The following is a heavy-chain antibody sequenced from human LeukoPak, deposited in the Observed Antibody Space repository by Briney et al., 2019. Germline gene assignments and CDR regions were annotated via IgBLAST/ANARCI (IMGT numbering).Heavy chain of an antibody. D-gene: IGHD3-3*01. Sequence: YPSETLSLTCTVSGGSVSSGSSYWSWIRQPPGKGLEWIGYISYSGSTNYNPSLKSRVTISVDASKNQFSLKLSSVTAADTAVYYCAKTYYDFWGGSYYYYMDVWGKGATVTVPS. CDR1: GGSVSSGSSY. V-gene: IGHV4-61*01. CDR2: ISYSGST. J-gene: IGHJ6*03. CDR3: AKTYYDFWGGSYYYYMDV.